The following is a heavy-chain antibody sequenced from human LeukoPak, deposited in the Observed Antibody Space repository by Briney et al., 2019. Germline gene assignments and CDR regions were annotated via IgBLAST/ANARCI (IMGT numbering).Heavy chain of an antibody. D-gene: IGHD6-13*01. J-gene: IGHJ6*03. CDR1: GLTFSSYG. CDR3: ARDGIGAAALYYYYYYMDV. V-gene: IGHV3-33*01. CDR2: IWYEGGNK. Sequence: YLRPYLHAPGLTFSSYGMQLVRQAPGKGPEWVAVIWYEGGNKYYVDSVKHRFTISKDNTNNTLYLQMNSVRAEDTAVYYCARDGIGAAALYYYYYYMDVWGKGTTVTVSS.